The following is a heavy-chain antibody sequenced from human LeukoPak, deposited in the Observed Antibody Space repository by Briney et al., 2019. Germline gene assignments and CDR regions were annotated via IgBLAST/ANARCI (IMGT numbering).Heavy chain of an antibody. CDR1: GFTFSTYA. CDR3: AREYASGYYRTFDY. J-gene: IGHJ4*02. D-gene: IGHD3-22*01. Sequence: GGSLRLSCAASGFTFSTYAMHWVRQAPGKELEWVAVISYDGSTKYYADSVKGRFTISRDNSKNTLYLQVNSLRAEDTAVYYCAREYASGYYRTFDYWGQGTVVTVSS. CDR2: ISYDGSTK. V-gene: IGHV3-30-3*01.